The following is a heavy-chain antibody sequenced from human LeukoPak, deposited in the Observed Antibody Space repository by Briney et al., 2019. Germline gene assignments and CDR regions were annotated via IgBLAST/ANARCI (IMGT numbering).Heavy chain of an antibody. J-gene: IGHJ4*02. CDR1: GFTFGSLA. D-gene: IGHD1-1*01. Sequence: GGSLRLSCAVSGFTFGSLAMGWVRQAPGKGLDWVSIISGSGGSTYYADSVKGRFTISRDNSKNTLYLLMNSLRAEDTAVYYCASEGTTGTTWGPDYWGQGTLVTVSS. CDR3: ASEGTTGTTWGPDY. CDR2: ISGSGGST. V-gene: IGHV3-23*01.